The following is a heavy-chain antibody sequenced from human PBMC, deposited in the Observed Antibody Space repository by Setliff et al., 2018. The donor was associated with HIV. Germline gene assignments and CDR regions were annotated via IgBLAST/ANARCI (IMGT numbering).Heavy chain of an antibody. CDR3: ARVVSRATVGGWNYYIDY. CDR2: IHYSGSS. CDR1: GGSITGHY. Sequence: SETLSLTCTVSGGSITGHYWSWIRQPPGEGLEWIGYIHYSGSSNYNPSLKSRVSISLDTSKKQVSLKLNSVTAADTAVYYCARVVSRATVGGWNYYIDYWGQGTLVTVSS. J-gene: IGHJ4*02. D-gene: IGHD1-26*01. V-gene: IGHV4-59*11.